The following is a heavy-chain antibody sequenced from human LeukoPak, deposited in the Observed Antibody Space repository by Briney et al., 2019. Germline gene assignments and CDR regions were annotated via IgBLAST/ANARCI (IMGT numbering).Heavy chain of an antibody. CDR1: GYTFTSYG. Sequence: ASVKVSCKASGYTFTSYGISWVRQAPGQGLEWMGWISAYNGNTNYAQKLQGRVTMTTDTSTSTAYMELRSLRSDDTAVYYCARDSSGYSPNWFDPWGQGTLVTVSS. CDR3: ARDSSGYSPNWFDP. J-gene: IGHJ5*02. V-gene: IGHV1-18*01. D-gene: IGHD3-22*01. CDR2: ISAYNGNT.